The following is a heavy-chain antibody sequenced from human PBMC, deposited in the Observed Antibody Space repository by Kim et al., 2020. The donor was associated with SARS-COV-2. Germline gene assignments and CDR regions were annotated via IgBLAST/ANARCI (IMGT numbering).Heavy chain of an antibody. CDR1: GGSISSYY. D-gene: IGHD5-12*01. V-gene: IGHV4-59*08. Sequence: SETLSLTCTVSGGSISSYYWSWIRQPPGKGLEWIGYIYYSGSTNYNPSLKSRVTISVDTSKNQFSLKLSSVTAADTAVYYCARLSGSPSVAYYYYGMDVWGQGTTVTVSS. J-gene: IGHJ6*02. CDR2: IYYSGST. CDR3: ARLSGSPSVAYYYYGMDV.